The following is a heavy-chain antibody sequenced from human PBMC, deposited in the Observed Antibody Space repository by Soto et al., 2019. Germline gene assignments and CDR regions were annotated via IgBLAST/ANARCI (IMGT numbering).Heavy chain of an antibody. J-gene: IGHJ4*02. Sequence: QVQLVQSGAEVKRPGSSVKVSCKASGDTFSFYSINWVRQAPGLGLEWMGRVNPILSMSNYAQRFQGRVTRTADKSTSTAYMELSGLRSEDTAMYSCATSYGSGYRAFDYWGQGALVTVSS. V-gene: IGHV1-69*04. D-gene: IGHD3-10*01. CDR1: GDTFSFYS. CDR2: VNPILSMS. CDR3: ATSYGSGYRAFDY.